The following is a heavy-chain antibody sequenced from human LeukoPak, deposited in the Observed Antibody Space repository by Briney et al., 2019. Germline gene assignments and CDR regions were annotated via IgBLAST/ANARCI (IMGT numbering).Heavy chain of an antibody. CDR2: IYYSGST. CDR3: ARHSKDALYYYYGMDV. J-gene: IGHJ6*02. CDR1: GGSISSSSYY. V-gene: IGHV4-39*01. Sequence: PSETLSLTCTVSGGSISSSSYYWGWIRQPPGKGLEWIGSIYYSGSTYYNLSLKSRVTISVDTSKNQFSLKLSSVTAADTAVYYCARHSKDALYYYYGMDVWGQGTTVTVSS.